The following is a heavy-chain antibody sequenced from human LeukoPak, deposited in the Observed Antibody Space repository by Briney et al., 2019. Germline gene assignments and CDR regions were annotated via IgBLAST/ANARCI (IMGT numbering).Heavy chain of an antibody. D-gene: IGHD3-10*01. J-gene: IGHJ4*02. CDR1: GFTLSTYT. Sequence: GGSLRLSCVASGFTLSTYTLTWVRQAPGKGPEWVSAINTGGGTNYPDSVKGRFTVSRDNSKNALYLQMNSLRAEDTAVYYCARVRGTIGGYFDNWGQGTLITVSS. V-gene: IGHV3-23*01. CDR3: ARVRGTIGGYFDN. CDR2: INTGGGT.